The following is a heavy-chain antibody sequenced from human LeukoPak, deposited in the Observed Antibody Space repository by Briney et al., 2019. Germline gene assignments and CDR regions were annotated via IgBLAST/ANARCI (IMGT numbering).Heavy chain of an antibody. CDR1: EFSVGSNY. CDR3: ARGGSYLSAFDI. J-gene: IGHJ3*02. CDR2: IYSGGST. V-gene: IGHV3-53*01. Sequence: GGSLRLSCAASEFSVGSNYMTWDRQAPGKGLEWVSIIYSGGSTFYADSVKGRFTISRDNSKNTLYLQMNSLRAEDTAVYYCARGGSYLSAFDIWGQGTMVTVSS. D-gene: IGHD1-26*01.